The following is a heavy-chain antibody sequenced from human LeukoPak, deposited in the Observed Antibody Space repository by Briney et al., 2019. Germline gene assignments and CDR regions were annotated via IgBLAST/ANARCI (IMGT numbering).Heavy chain of an antibody. V-gene: IGHV3-7*01. Sequence: PGGSLRLSCAASGFTFSSYWMSWVRQAPGKGLEWVANIKQDGSEKFYVDSVKGRFTISRDNAKNSLYLQMSSLRGEDTAVYYCARDLWELLSGVDYWGQGTLVTVSS. CDR2: IKQDGSEK. J-gene: IGHJ4*02. CDR3: ARDLWELLSGVDY. CDR1: GFTFSSYW. D-gene: IGHD1-26*01.